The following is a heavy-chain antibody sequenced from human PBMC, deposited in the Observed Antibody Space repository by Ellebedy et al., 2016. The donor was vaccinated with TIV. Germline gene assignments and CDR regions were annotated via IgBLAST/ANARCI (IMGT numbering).Heavy chain of an antibody. Sequence: AASVKVSCKASGYMFTKFSMHWVRQAPGQGLEWMGTINPSGGSTIYAQKFQGRVTMTTDTSASAAYMEVSSLTSEDTAVYYCARDFGTLFGVLCNWFDPWGQGTLVTVSS. CDR3: ARDFGTLFGVLCNWFDP. J-gene: IGHJ5*02. D-gene: IGHD3-3*01. CDR2: INPSGGST. CDR1: GYMFTKFS. V-gene: IGHV1-46*01.